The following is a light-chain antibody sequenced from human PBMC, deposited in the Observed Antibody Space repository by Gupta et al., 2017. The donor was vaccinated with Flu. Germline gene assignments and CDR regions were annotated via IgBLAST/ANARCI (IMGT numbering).Light chain of an antibody. V-gene: IGLV2-8*01. CDR1: SNDRGGYNL. CDR3: MSYTGNNEVAV. Sequence: TSAGTGASNDRGGYNLVSWYQQHPGRTPRLLIYGVSRRSSGVPARFSGAKSGNTAFLTGAGLQGEDEAAYYCMSYTGNNEVAVFGGGTSLTVL. CDR2: GVS. J-gene: IGLJ3*02.